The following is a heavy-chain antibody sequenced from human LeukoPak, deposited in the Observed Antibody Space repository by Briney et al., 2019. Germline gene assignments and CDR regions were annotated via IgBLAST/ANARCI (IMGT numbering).Heavy chain of an antibody. CDR3: ATDMVRGVNRPFDY. V-gene: IGHV1-24*01. Sequence: ASVKVSCKVSGYTLTELSMHWVRQAPGKGLECIGGFDPEDGETIYAQKFQGRVTMTEDTSTDTAYMELSSLRSEDTAVYYCATDMVRGVNRPFDYWGQGTLVTVSS. J-gene: IGHJ4*02. CDR1: GYTLTELS. CDR2: FDPEDGET. D-gene: IGHD3-10*01.